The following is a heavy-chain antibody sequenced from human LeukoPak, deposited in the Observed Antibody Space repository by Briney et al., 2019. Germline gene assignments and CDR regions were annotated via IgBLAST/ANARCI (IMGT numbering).Heavy chain of an antibody. CDR2: IYYSGST. CDR1: GGSISTYY. Sequence: SETLSLTCTVSGGSISTYYWSWIRQPPGKGLEWIGYIYYSGSTNYNPSLKSRVTISVDTSKNQFSLKLSSVTAADTAVYYCARGSGGQGGRGTTANWFDPWGQGTLVTVSS. D-gene: IGHD2/OR15-2a*01. V-gene: IGHV4-59*12. CDR3: ARGSGGQGGRGTTANWFDP. J-gene: IGHJ5*02.